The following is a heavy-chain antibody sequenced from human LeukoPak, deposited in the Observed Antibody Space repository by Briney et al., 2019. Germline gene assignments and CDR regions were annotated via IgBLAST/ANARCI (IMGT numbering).Heavy chain of an antibody. CDR1: GYGFSNYW. D-gene: IGHD3-3*01. CDR3: ARKSGYVDY. CDR2: IYPGDSDT. V-gene: IGHV5-51*01. J-gene: IGHJ4*02. Sequence: GESLKISCKGSGYGFSNYWVGWVRQMPGKGLEWMGIIYPGDSDTRYSPSFQGQVSISADKSISTAYLQWSSLKASDTAIYYCARKSGYVDYWGQGTLVTVSS.